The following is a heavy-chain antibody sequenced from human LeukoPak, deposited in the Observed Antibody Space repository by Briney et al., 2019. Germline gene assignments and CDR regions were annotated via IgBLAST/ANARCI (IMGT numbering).Heavy chain of an antibody. CDR2: IIPIFGTA. J-gene: IGHJ6*02. Sequence: SVKVSCKASGGTFSSYAISWVRQAPGQGLEWMGGIIPIFGTANYAQKFQGKVTITADESTSTAYMELSSLRSEDTAVYYCARARRVDTAMARYYYYGMDVWGQGTTVTVSS. CDR1: GGTFSSYA. D-gene: IGHD5-18*01. V-gene: IGHV1-69*13. CDR3: ARARRVDTAMARYYYYGMDV.